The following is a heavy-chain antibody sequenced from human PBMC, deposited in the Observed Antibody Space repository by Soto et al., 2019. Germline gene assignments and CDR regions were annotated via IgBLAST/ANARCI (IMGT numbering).Heavy chain of an antibody. CDR1: GGSISSGGYY. V-gene: IGHV4-31*03. Sequence: QVQLQESSPGLVKPSQTLSLTCTVSGGSISSGGYYWSWIRQHPGKGLEWIGYIYYSGSTYYNPSLKSRVTISVDTSKNQLSLKLSSVTAADTAVYYCARAGSYDFWSGYQIGEGRYFDYWGQGTLVTVSS. J-gene: IGHJ4*02. D-gene: IGHD3-3*01. CDR2: IYYSGST. CDR3: ARAGSYDFWSGYQIGEGRYFDY.